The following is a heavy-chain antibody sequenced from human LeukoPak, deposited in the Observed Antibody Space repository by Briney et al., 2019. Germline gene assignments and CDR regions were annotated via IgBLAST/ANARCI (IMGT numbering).Heavy chain of an antibody. Sequence: PSETLSLTCTVSGGSISSYYWSWIRQPPGKGLEWIGYIYYSGSTNYNPSLKSRVTISVDTSKNQFSLKLSSVTAADTAVYYCARVYDYSDSSGWFDYWGQGTLVTVSS. V-gene: IGHV4-59*01. CDR3: ARVYDYSDSSGWFDY. D-gene: IGHD4-11*01. J-gene: IGHJ4*02. CDR1: GGSISSYY. CDR2: IYYSGST.